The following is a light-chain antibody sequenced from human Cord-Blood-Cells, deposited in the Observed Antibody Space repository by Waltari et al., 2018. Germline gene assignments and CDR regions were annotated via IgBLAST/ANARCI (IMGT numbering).Light chain of an antibody. J-gene: IGKJ2*01. Sequence: EIVLTQSPGTLSLSSGQRATISCRASQGVSSSYLAWYQQKPGQAPRLLIYVAPSRATGIPDRFSGSGSGTDFTLTISRLEPEDFAVYYCQQYGSSYTFGQGTKLEIK. CDR1: QGVSSSY. CDR2: VAP. CDR3: QQYGSSYT. V-gene: IGKV3-20*01.